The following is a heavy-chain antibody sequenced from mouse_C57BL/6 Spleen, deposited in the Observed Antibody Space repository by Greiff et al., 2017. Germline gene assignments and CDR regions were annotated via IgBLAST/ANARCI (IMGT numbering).Heavy chain of an antibody. CDR2: IHPNSGST. D-gene: IGHD2-1*01. CDR3: ARECYYGNLYWYFDV. Sequence: QVQLQQPGAELVKPGASVKLSCKASGYTFTSYWMHWVKQRPGQGLEWIGMIHPNSGSTNYNEKFKSKATLTVDKSSSTAYMQLSSLTSEDSAVXYCARECYYGNLYWYFDVWGTGTTVTVSS. V-gene: IGHV1-64*01. CDR1: GYTFTSYW. J-gene: IGHJ1*03.